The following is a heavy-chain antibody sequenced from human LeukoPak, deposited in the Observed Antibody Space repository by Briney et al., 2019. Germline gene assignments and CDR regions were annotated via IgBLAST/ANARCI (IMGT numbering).Heavy chain of an antibody. Sequence: GGSLRLSCAASGFTFSSYSMNWVRQAPGKGLEWVSSISSSSSYIYYADSVKGRFTISRDNAKNSLYLQMNSLRAEDTAVYYCARVGLRHFDWFRRAFDYWGQGTLVTVSS. J-gene: IGHJ4*02. CDR2: ISSSSSYI. D-gene: IGHD3-9*01. V-gene: IGHV3-21*01. CDR3: ARVGLRHFDWFRRAFDY. CDR1: GFTFSSYS.